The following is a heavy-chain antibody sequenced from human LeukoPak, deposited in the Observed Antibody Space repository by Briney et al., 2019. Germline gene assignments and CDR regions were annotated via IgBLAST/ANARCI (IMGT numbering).Heavy chain of an antibody. CDR2: ISPGGDIT. CDR3: AKGLETESRLDS. V-gene: IGHV3-23*01. CDR1: GFTFSNHG. Sequence: GGSLRLSCAASGFTFSNHGMNWVRQAPGKGLEWVSGISPGGDITYYADAVKGRFTISSDKSKNTLFLQMNSLRAEDTALYYCAKGLETESRLDSWGQGTLVTVSS. J-gene: IGHJ4*02. D-gene: IGHD1-1*01.